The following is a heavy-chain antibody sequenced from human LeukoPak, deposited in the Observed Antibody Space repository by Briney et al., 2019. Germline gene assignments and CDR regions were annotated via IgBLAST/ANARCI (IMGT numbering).Heavy chain of an antibody. J-gene: IGHJ4*02. Sequence: SETLSLTCTVSGGSISSGDYYWSWIRQPPGKGLELVGYIYYSGSTYYNPSLKSRVTISLDTSKNQFSLKLSSVTAADTAVYYCARTPASGHYFDYWGQGTLVTVSS. CDR1: GGSISSGDYY. V-gene: IGHV4-30-4*01. D-gene: IGHD2-2*01. CDR2: IYYSGST. CDR3: ARTPASGHYFDY.